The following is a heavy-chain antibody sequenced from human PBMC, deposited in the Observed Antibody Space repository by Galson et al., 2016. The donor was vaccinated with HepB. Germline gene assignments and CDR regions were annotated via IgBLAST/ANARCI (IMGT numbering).Heavy chain of an antibody. J-gene: IGHJ4*02. Sequence: SVKVSCKASGYTFTTSGISWVRQAPGQGLEWMGRISTYSGNTKYAQKFQGGLTLTTDSSTTTAYMELRSLRSDDTALYYCARDVQYRFDSWGQGTLVTVSS. CDR2: ISTYSGNT. V-gene: IGHV1-18*01. D-gene: IGHD2/OR15-2a*01. CDR3: ARDVQYRFDS. CDR1: GYTFTTSG.